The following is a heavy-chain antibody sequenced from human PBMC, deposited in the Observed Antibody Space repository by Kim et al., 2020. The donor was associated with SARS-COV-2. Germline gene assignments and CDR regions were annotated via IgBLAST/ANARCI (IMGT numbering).Heavy chain of an antibody. Sequence: NDAQKFQGRVTITADETTSTAYMELSSLRSEDTAVYYCARASKGGNIVDYWGQGTLVTVSS. CDR3: ARASKGGNIVDY. D-gene: IGHD2-15*01. V-gene: IGHV1-69*01. J-gene: IGHJ4*02.